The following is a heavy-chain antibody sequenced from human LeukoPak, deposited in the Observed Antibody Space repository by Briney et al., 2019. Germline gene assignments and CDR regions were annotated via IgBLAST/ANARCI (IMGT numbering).Heavy chain of an antibody. CDR2: ISSSSSYI. Sequence: GGSLRLSCAASGFTFSSYSMNWVRQAPGKGLEWVSSISSSSSYIYYADSVKGRFTISRDNAKNSLYLQMNSLRAEDTAVYYCARGGWLQLAPEDDAFDIWGQGTLVTVSS. D-gene: IGHD5-24*01. V-gene: IGHV3-21*01. CDR1: GFTFSSYS. J-gene: IGHJ3*02. CDR3: ARGGWLQLAPEDDAFDI.